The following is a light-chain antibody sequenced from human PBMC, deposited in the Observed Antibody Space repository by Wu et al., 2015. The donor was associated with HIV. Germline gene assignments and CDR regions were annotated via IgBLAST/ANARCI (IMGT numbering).Light chain of an antibody. CDR2: DAS. V-gene: IGKV1-13*02. CDR1: QDIFTY. J-gene: IGKJ5*01. CDR3: QQLNSFPLT. Sequence: AIQLTQSPSSLSASIGDRVNITCRASQDIFTYLAWYQQTPGKAPRVLIYDASTLQSGVSSGFSGSGSGADFTLTISGLQREDFAVYFCQQLNSFPLTFGQGSRLEI.